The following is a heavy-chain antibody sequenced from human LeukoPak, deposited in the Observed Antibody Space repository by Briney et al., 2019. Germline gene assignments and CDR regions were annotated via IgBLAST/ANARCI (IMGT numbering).Heavy chain of an antibody. CDR3: ARGKYCGGDCYFDY. CDR1: RGSISSYY. J-gene: IGHJ4*02. CDR2: MYSSGSS. Sequence: SETLSLTCTVSRGSISSYYWSWIRQPAGKGLEWIGRMYSSGSSNYNPSLKSRVTMSIDTSKNQFSLKLSSMTVADTAVYYCARGKYCGGDCYFDYWGQGSLVTVSS. V-gene: IGHV4-4*07. D-gene: IGHD2-21*02.